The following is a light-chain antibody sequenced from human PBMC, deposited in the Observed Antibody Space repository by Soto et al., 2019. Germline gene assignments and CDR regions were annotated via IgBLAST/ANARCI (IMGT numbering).Light chain of an antibody. CDR1: QGISNY. V-gene: IGKV1-16*01. Sequence: DIQMTHSPSSLCAPVGDGVTITCLASQGISNYLAWYQQKPGKAPKLLIYAASTLDAGVPSRFSGSGSGTDFTLTISNLQSEDFATYHCQHYYSYPLSFAGGTKVDIK. CDR3: QHYYSYPLS. CDR2: AAS. J-gene: IGKJ4*01.